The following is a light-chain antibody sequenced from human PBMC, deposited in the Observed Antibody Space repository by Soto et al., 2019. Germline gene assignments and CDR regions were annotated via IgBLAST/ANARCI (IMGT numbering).Light chain of an antibody. Sequence: EIVLTQSPGTLSLSPGERATISCRTSQSVTSSYLAWYQQKPGQAPRLLIYGASSRDTGIPDRFSGSGSGTDFTLTISRLEPEDLAVYSCQQYGSSPPTFGQGTKLEI. CDR1: QSVTSSY. CDR3: QQYGSSPPT. V-gene: IGKV3-20*01. J-gene: IGKJ2*01. CDR2: GAS.